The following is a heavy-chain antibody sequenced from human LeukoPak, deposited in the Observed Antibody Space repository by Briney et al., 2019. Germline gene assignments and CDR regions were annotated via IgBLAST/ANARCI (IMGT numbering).Heavy chain of an antibody. D-gene: IGHD6-19*01. Sequence: EASETLSLTCTVSGGSISSYYWSWIRQPPGKGLEWIGYIYYSGSTNYNPSLKSRVTISVDTSKNQFSLKLSSVTAADTAAYYCAVSSGWYLGAFDIWGQGTMVTVSS. CDR1: GGSISSYY. CDR3: AVSSGWYLGAFDI. CDR2: IYYSGST. J-gene: IGHJ3*02. V-gene: IGHV4-59*12.